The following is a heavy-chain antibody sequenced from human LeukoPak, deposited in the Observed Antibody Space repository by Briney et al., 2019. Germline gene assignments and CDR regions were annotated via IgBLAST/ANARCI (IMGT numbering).Heavy chain of an antibody. V-gene: IGHV1-69*05. CDR3: ASNPITYYYDSSGYYSGAFDI. CDR2: IILIFGTA. D-gene: IGHD3-22*01. Sequence: ASVKVSCKASGGTFSSYAISWVRQAPGQGLEWMGGIILIFGTANYAQKFQGRVTITTDESTSTAYMELSSLRSEDTAVYYCASNPITYYYDSSGYYSGAFDIWGQGTMVTVSS. CDR1: GGTFSSYA. J-gene: IGHJ3*02.